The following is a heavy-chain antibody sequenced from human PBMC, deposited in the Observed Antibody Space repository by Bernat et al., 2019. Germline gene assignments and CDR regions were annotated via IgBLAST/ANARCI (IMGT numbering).Heavy chain of an antibody. CDR1: GGSFSGYY. D-gene: IGHD6-13*01. J-gene: IGHJ4*02. V-gene: IGHV4-34*01. CDR3: ARSSSWYRPFDY. Sequence: QVQLQQWGAGLLKPSETLSLTCAVYGGSFSGYYWSWIRQPPGKGLEWIGEINHSGSTNYNPSLKSRVTISVDTSKNQFSLKLSSGTAADTAVYYCARSSSWYRPFDYWGQGTLVTVSS. CDR2: INHSGST.